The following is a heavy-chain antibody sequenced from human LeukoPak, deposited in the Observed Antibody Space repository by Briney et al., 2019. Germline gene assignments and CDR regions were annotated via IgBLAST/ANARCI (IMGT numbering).Heavy chain of an antibody. D-gene: IGHD3-22*01. V-gene: IGHV4-4*07. J-gene: IGHJ6*03. CDR3: ARLKFYDSTGYSPGYYMDV. CDR2: IYGSGIT. Sequence: SETLSLTCTVSGGSIISNFWSWIRQSAGTGLEWIGRIYGSGITDYNPSLKSRVTMSLDTSRKQFSLRLTSVTAADTAVYYCARLKFYDSTGYSPGYYMDVWGKGTTVSVFS. CDR1: GGSIISNF.